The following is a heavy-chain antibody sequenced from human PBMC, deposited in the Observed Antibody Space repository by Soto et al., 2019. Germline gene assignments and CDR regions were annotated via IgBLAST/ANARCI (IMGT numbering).Heavy chain of an antibody. D-gene: IGHD4-17*01. CDR1: GGSVSNKTYY. J-gene: IGHJ4*02. V-gene: IGHV4-61*01. CDR3: ARTTAVPNTLRSRNFLDY. Sequence: QVQLQESGPGLLKPSETLSLTCSVSGGSVSNKTYYWSWIRQPPGKRLEWIGYVYYSGTTNYNPSLTCRVSISVDLSKDQFTLTLSSVTTADTALYYCARTTAVPNTLRSRNFLDYWGQGTLVTVSS. CDR2: VYYSGTT.